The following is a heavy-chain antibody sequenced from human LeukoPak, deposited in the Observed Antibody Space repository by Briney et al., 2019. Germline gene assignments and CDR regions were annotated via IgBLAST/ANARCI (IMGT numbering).Heavy chain of an antibody. CDR2: IYHSGST. CDR1: GGSISSSNW. Sequence: SGTLSLTCAVSGGSISSSNWWSWVRQPPGKGLEWIGEIYHSGSTNYNPSLKSRVTISVDTSKNQFSLKLSSVTAADTAVYYCARHRCSGGSCYLKYYYGMDVWGQGTTVTVSS. D-gene: IGHD2-15*01. CDR3: ARHRCSGGSCYLKYYYGMDV. V-gene: IGHV4-4*02. J-gene: IGHJ6*02.